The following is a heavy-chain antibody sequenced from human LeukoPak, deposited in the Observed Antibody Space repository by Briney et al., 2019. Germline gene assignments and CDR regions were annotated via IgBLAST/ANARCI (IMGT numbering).Heavy chain of an antibody. Sequence: GGSLRLSCAASGFTFSSYSMNWVRQAPGKGLEWVSSISSSSSYIYYADSVKGRFTISRDNDKNSLYLQMNSLRAEDTAVYYCARDLRDGIDYWGQGTLVTVSS. D-gene: IGHD5-24*01. CDR2: ISSSSSYI. CDR3: ARDLRDGIDY. CDR1: GFTFSSYS. J-gene: IGHJ4*02. V-gene: IGHV3-21*01.